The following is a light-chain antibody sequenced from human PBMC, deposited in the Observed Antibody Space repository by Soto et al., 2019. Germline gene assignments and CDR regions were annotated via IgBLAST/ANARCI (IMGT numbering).Light chain of an antibody. CDR1: QGIRSA. V-gene: IGKV1-6*01. CDR2: AAS. Sequence: AIQVTQSPSSLSASVGDRVTITCRTSQGIRSALGWYQQKPGKVPKLLNYAASTLQSGVPSRLSGIGSVRGISLSMTRLQAVDLATNYCLLDYRYFSAFGQGTKVEIK. J-gene: IGKJ1*01. CDR3: LLDYRYFSA.